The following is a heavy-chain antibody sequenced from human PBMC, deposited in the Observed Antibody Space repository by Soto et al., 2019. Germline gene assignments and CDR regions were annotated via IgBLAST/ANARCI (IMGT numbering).Heavy chain of an antibody. Sequence: QGLLVQSGAEVQKPGASVKVSCKASGYTFTNYYIHWVRQAPGQGLEWMGIINPSGGSTWNAQKFQDRVTMTRDTSTNTVYMEVNSLRSADTAVYYCARGGPEMARIGGFDYWGQGTQVTVSS. D-gene: IGHD5-12*01. CDR2: INPSGGST. V-gene: IGHV1-46*01. CDR1: GYTFTNYY. J-gene: IGHJ4*02. CDR3: ARGGPEMARIGGFDY.